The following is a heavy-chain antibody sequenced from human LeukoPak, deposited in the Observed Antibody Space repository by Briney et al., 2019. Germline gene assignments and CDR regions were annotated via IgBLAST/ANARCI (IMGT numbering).Heavy chain of an antibody. CDR1: GGAFSGYY. V-gene: IGHV4-34*01. J-gene: IGHJ6*04. CDR2: INHSGRT. Sequence: SETLSLTCAVYGGAFSGYYWDWLRQPPGKGQEWIGEINHSGRTNYNPSLKSRVNISVDTSKNQFSLKLSSVTAADTAVYYCASRRIYDFWSGYYQGMDVWGKGTTVTVSS. D-gene: IGHD3-3*01. CDR3: ASRRIYDFWSGYYQGMDV.